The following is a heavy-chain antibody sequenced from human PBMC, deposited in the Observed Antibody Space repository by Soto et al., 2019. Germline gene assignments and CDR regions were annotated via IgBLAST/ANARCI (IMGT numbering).Heavy chain of an antibody. J-gene: IGHJ4*02. V-gene: IGHV3-23*01. Sequence: EVQLLESGGGSVQPGGSLRLSCAASGFTFSSYAMTWVRQAPGKGLEWVSAISGSGAYTYYANSVKGRFTISRDNSKNTLYLQLNSLRAEDTVVYYCAKYGCSSTSCQCDYWGQGTRVTVSS. CDR1: GFTFSSYA. CDR2: ISGSGAYT. CDR3: AKYGCSSTSCQCDY. D-gene: IGHD2-2*01.